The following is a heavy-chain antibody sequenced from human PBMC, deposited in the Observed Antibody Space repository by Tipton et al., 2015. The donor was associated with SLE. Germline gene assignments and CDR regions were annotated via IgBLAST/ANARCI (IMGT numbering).Heavy chain of an antibody. D-gene: IGHD3-16*02. CDR2: IYYSGST. CDR1: GGSMSSGGYY. Sequence: TLSLTCTVSGGSMSSGGYYWSWIRQHPGKGLEWIGYIYYSGSTYYNPSLKSRVTISVDTSKNQFSLKLSSVTAADTAVYYCAKDRLWGSYRYGYWGQGTLVTVSS. V-gene: IGHV4-31*03. CDR3: AKDRLWGSYRYGY. J-gene: IGHJ4*02.